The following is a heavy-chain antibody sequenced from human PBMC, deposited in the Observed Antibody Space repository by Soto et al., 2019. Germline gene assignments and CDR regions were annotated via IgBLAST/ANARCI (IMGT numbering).Heavy chain of an antibody. J-gene: IGHJ4*02. Sequence: PGGSLRLSCAASGFTFDDYAMHWVRQAPGKGLEWVSAISGSGGSTYYADSVKGRFTISRDNSKNTLYLQMNSLRAEDTAVYYCAKALYGSGSPDYWGQGTLVTVSS. V-gene: IGHV3-23*01. D-gene: IGHD3-10*01. CDR1: GFTFDDYA. CDR3: AKALYGSGSPDY. CDR2: ISGSGGST.